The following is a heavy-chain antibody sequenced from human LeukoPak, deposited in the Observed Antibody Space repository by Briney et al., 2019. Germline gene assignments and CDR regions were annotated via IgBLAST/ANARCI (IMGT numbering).Heavy chain of an antibody. V-gene: IGHV4-59*01. CDR2: IYHSGST. D-gene: IGHD3-22*01. Sequence: SETLSLTCTVSGGSISTYYWSWIRQPPGKGLEWIGYIYHSGSTNYNPSLKSRVTISVDTSKNQFSLKLSSVTAADTAVYYCASLGASLDPWDDSSGYDAFDIWGQGTMVTVSS. CDR1: GGSISTYY. J-gene: IGHJ3*02. CDR3: ASLGASLDPWDDSSGYDAFDI.